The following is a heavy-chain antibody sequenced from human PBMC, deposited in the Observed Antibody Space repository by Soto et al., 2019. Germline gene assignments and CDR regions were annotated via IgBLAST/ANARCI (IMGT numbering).Heavy chain of an antibody. CDR2: IIPIFGTA. Sequence: SVKVSCKASGGTFSSYAISWVRQAPGQGLEWMGGIIPIFGTANYAQKFQGRVTITADESTSTAYMELSSLRSEDTAVYYCARVPNCMSTSCYAPRYHYYGMDVWG. CDR3: ARVPNCMSTSCYAPRYHYYGMDV. V-gene: IGHV1-69*13. D-gene: IGHD2-2*01. J-gene: IGHJ6*02. CDR1: GGTFSSYA.